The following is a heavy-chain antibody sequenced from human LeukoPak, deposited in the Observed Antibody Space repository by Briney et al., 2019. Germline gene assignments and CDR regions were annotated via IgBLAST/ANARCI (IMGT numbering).Heavy chain of an antibody. Sequence: GGSLRLSCAASGFTFSSYAMHWVRQAPGKGLEWVAVISYDGSNKYYADSVKGRFTISGDNSKNTLYLQMNSLRAEDTAVYYSARERTGTPDYWGQGTLVTVSS. V-gene: IGHV3-30*01. CDR2: ISYDGSNK. CDR1: GFTFSSYA. CDR3: ARERTGTPDY. D-gene: IGHD1-1*01. J-gene: IGHJ4*02.